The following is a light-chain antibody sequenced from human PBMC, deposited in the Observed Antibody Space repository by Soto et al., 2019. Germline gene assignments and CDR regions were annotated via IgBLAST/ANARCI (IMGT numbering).Light chain of an antibody. CDR1: QGISSY. V-gene: IGKV1-8*01. CDR2: AAS. J-gene: IGKJ4*01. Sequence: AIRMTQSPSSFSASTGDRVTITCRASQGISSYLAWYQQKPGKAPKLLIYAASTLQSGVPSRFSGSGSGTEFSLTISSLQPEDFATYYCLQHDTYPLAFGRGTKVDIK. CDR3: LQHDTYPLA.